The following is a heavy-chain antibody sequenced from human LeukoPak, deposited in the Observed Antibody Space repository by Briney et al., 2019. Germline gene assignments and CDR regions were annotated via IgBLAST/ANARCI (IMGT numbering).Heavy chain of an antibody. CDR1: GFTFDDYA. Sequence: GGSLRLSCAASGFTFDDYAMHWVRQAPGKGLEWVSGISWNSGSIGYADSVKGRFTISRDNAKNSLYLQMNSLRAEDTALYYCAKGDTAMVSYFDYWGQGTLVTVSS. J-gene: IGHJ4*02. CDR3: AKGDTAMVSYFDY. D-gene: IGHD5-18*01. CDR2: ISWNSGSI. V-gene: IGHV3-9*01.